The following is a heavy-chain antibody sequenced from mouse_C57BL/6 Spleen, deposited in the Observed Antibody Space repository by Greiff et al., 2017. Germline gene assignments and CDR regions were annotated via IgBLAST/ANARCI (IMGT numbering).Heavy chain of an antibody. CDR3: TTGLRQRDYYAMDY. CDR1: GFNIKDDY. Sequence: EVQLQQSGAELVRPGASVKLSCTASGFNIKDDYMHWVKQRPEQGLEWIGWIDPENGDTEYASKFQGKATITAATSSNTAYLQLSSLTSEDTAVYYCTTGLRQRDYYAMDYWGQGTSVTVSS. V-gene: IGHV14-4*01. D-gene: IGHD2-4*01. CDR2: IDPENGDT. J-gene: IGHJ4*01.